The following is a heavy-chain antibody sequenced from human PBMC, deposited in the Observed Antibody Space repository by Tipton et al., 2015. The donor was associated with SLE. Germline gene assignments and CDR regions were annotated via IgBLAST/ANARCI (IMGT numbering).Heavy chain of an antibody. CDR1: RDSFTTYD. Sequence: SGAEVKKPGASVKISCKAARDSFTTYDINWVRQAAGQGLEWVGWMNPINGNTGYAQKFQGRVTMTRNTSISTAYMELSNLRFEDTGVYYCARSAEDVWGQGTAVTVSS. J-gene: IGHJ6*02. CDR2: MNPINGNT. CDR3: ARSAEDV. V-gene: IGHV1-8*02.